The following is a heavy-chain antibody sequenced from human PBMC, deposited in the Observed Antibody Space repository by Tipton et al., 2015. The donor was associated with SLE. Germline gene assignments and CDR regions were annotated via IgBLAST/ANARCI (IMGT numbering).Heavy chain of an antibody. CDR3: ARHLGVIVAFEV. Sequence: TLSLTCTVSGGSISNYSWSWIRQPPGKGLEWIGFFYFSGSSQYNPSLKSRVAISADTSNNQFSLELRSVTAADTAVYYCARHLGVIVAFEVWGQGTVLTVSS. V-gene: IGHV4-59*01. J-gene: IGHJ3*01. CDR2: FYFSGSS. CDR1: GGSISNYS. D-gene: IGHD3-10*01.